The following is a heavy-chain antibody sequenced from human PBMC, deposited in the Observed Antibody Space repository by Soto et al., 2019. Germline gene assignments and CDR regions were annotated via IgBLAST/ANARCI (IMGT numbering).Heavy chain of an antibody. CDR2: IYHSGST. J-gene: IGHJ4*02. D-gene: IGHD5-12*01. CDR1: GGSISSGGYS. V-gene: IGHV4-30-2*01. CDR3: ARVRGYSGYDYIDY. Sequence: SETLSLTCAVSGGSISSGGYSWSWIRQPPGKGLEWIGYIYHSGSTYYNPSLKSRVTISVDRSKNQFSLKLSSVTAADTAVYYCARVRGYSGYDYIDYWGQGTLVTVSS.